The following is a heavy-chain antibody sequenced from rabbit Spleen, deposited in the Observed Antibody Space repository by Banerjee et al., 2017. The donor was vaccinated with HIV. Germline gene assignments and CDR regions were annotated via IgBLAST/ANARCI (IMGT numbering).Heavy chain of an antibody. Sequence: QSLEESGGDLVKPGASLTLTCTASGVSFSFNSYMCWVRQAPGKGLEWIGYIDPFSNTTYYATWVNGRFTISSDNAQNTLYLQLKSLTVADTATYFCAKDLPGAIGWNFDLWGPGTLVTVS. CDR1: GVSFSFNSY. D-gene: IGHD3-1*01. V-gene: IGHV1S40*01. CDR3: AKDLPGAIGWNFDL. CDR2: IDPFSNTT. J-gene: IGHJ4*01.